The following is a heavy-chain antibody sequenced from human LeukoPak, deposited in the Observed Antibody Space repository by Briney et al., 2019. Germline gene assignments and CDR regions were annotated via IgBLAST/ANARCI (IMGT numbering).Heavy chain of an antibody. V-gene: IGHV3-23*01. D-gene: IGHD5-12*01. CDR3: AKEIQKGATTPPGLDY. Sequence: PGGSLRLSCAASGFTFSSYAMSWVRRAPWKGLEWVSAISGSGGSTYYADSVKGRFTISRDNSKNTLYLQMNSLRAEDTAVYYCAKEIQKGATTPPGLDYWGQGTLVTVSS. CDR2: ISGSGGST. CDR1: GFTFSSYA. J-gene: IGHJ4*02.